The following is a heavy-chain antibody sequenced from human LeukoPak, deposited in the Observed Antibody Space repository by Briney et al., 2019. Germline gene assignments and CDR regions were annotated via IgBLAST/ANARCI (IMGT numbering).Heavy chain of an antibody. CDR3: ARGAKGAFDI. CDR2: IKQGGSEK. Sequence: PGGSLRLSCAASGFIFSSYWMTWVRQAPGKGLEWVANIKQGGSEKYYADSVKGRFTISRDNAKNSLYLQTNSLRAEDTAVYYCARGAKGAFDIWGQGTMVTVSS. V-gene: IGHV3-7*01. J-gene: IGHJ3*02. CDR1: GFIFSSYW.